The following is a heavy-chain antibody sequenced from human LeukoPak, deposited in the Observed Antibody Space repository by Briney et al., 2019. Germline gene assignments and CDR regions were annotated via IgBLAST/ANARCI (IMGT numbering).Heavy chain of an antibody. CDR3: ARSGYSYGYGY. Sequence: SETLSLTCTVSGGSINSDDYYWSWIRQPPGKGLEWIAYIYYSGSTNYNPSLRSRVSISVDTSKNQFSLKLSSVTSADTAVYYCARSGYSYGYGYWGQGTLVTVSS. V-gene: IGHV4-30-4*01. D-gene: IGHD5-18*01. CDR1: GGSINSDDYY. CDR2: IYYSGST. J-gene: IGHJ4*02.